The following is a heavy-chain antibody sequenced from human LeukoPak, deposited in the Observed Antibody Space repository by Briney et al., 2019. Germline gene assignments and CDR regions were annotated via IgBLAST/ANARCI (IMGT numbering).Heavy chain of an antibody. CDR1: GGSIDTYY. D-gene: IGHD3-10*01. J-gene: IGHJ4*02. CDR3: ARGVWYYYGSGSHFDY. V-gene: IGHV4-59*01. CDR2: VFHTGST. Sequence: SETLSLTCTVSGGSIDTYYWNWIRQPPGKGLEWIGYVFHTGSTNYNPSLKSRVTISVDTSKNQFSLKLSSVTAADTAVYYCARGVWYYYGSGSHFDYWGRGTLVTVSS.